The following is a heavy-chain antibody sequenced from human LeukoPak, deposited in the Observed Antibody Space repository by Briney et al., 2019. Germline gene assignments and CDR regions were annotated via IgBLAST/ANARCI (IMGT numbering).Heavy chain of an antibody. V-gene: IGHV3-23*01. D-gene: IGHD4-17*01. CDR1: GFTFSSYA. CDR2: ISGSGGST. Sequence: PGGSLRLSCAASGFTFSSYAMSWVRQAPGKGLEWVSAISGSGGSTYYADSVKGRFTISRDNSKNTLYLQMNSLRAEDTAVYYCAKDALYGDYKLYYFDYWGQGTLVTVSS. J-gene: IGHJ4*02. CDR3: AKDALYGDYKLYYFDY.